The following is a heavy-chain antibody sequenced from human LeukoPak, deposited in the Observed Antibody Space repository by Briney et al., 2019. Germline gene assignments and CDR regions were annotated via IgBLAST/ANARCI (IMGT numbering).Heavy chain of an antibody. CDR3: AKDEMDGSGSYYNLDH. V-gene: IGHV3-43D*04. Sequence: PGGSLRLSCAASGFTFDDYAMHWVRQAPGKGLEWVSLISWDGGSTYYADSVKGRFTISRDNSKNSLYLQMNSLRAEDTALYYCAKDEMDGSGSYYNLDHWGQGTLVTVSS. CDR1: GFTFDDYA. J-gene: IGHJ4*02. D-gene: IGHD3-10*01. CDR2: ISWDGGST.